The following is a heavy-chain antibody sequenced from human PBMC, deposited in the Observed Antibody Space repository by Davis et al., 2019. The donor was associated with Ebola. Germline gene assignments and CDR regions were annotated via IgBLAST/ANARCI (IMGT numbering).Heavy chain of an antibody. CDR1: GFTFSSYS. J-gene: IGHJ6*04. CDR3: AGEIVVPAAMRGYYYYYGMDV. D-gene: IGHD2-2*01. V-gene: IGHV3-48*01. Sequence: GESLKISCAASGFTFSSYSMNWVRQAPGKGLEWVSYISSSSSTIYYADSVKGRFTISRDNAKNSLYLQMNSLRAEDTAVYYCAGEIVVPAAMRGYYYYYGMDVWGKGTTVTVSS. CDR2: ISSSSSTI.